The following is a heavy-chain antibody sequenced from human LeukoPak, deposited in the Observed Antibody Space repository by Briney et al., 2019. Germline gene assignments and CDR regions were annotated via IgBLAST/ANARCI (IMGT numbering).Heavy chain of an antibody. D-gene: IGHD3-10*01. CDR3: ARRPITREAGPLYYFDY. J-gene: IGHJ4*02. V-gene: IGHV1-2*02. CDR1: GYTFTGYY. Sequence: GASVKVSCKASGYTFTGYYMHWVRQAPGQGLEWMGWINPNSGGTNYAQKFQGRVTMTRDTSISTAYMELSRLRSDDTAVYYCARRPITREAGPLYYFDYWGQGTLVTVSS. CDR2: INPNSGGT.